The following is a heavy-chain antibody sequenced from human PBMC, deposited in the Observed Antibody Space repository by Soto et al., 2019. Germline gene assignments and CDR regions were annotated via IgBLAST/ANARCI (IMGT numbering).Heavy chain of an antibody. Sequence: QVQLVQSGAEVKKPGSSVKVSCKASGGTFSSYAFSWVRQAPGQGLEWMGGIIPIFGTANYAPKFQGRVTITADESTSTAYMELSSLRPEDTAVYYCARRRGQRQPWDYSGQGTLVTVSS. J-gene: IGHJ4*02. D-gene: IGHD6-25*01. V-gene: IGHV1-69*01. CDR2: IIPIFGTA. CDR3: ARRRGQRQPWDY. CDR1: GGTFSSYA.